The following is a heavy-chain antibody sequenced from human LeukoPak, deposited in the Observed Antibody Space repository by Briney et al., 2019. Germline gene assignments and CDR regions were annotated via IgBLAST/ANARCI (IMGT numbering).Heavy chain of an antibody. J-gene: IGHJ4*02. V-gene: IGHV3-23*01. CDR3: AKDDYGGWDNY. D-gene: IGHD4-23*01. CDR2: ISGSGGST. Sequence: GASLRLSCAASGFTFSSYAMSWVRQVPGKGLEWVSAISGSGGSTYYADSVKGRFIISRDNSKNTLYLQMNSLRAEGTAVYYCAKDDYGGWDNYWGQGTLVTVSS. CDR1: GFTFSSYA.